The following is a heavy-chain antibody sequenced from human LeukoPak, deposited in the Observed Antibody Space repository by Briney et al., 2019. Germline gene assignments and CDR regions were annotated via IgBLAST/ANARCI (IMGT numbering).Heavy chain of an antibody. J-gene: IGHJ4*02. CDR2: INRDGSST. V-gene: IGHV3-74*01. CDR3: ASEDESEHQLVRGLDQ. Sequence: PGGSLRLSCAASGFTFSSYWMHWVRQAPGKGLVWVSSINRDGSSTRYADSVKGRFTISRDNAKNTLYLQMNSLRAEDTAAYYCASEDESEHQLVRGLDQWGQGTLVTVSS. D-gene: IGHD6-13*01. CDR1: GFTFSSYW.